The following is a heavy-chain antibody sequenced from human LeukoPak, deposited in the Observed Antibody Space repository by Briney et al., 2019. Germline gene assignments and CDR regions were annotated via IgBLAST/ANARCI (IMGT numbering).Heavy chain of an antibody. CDR3: ARDLAEILLWLRHYYYGMDV. J-gene: IGHJ6*02. D-gene: IGHD3-10*01. CDR1: GFTFSSYG. V-gene: IGHV3-33*01. CDR2: IWYEGSNK. Sequence: GGSLRLSCAASGFTFSSYGMHWVRQAPGKGLEGVAVIWYEGSNKYYADSVKRRFTISRDNYKNTVYLQMNSMSAEDTAVYYCARDLAEILLWLRHYYYGMDVWGQGTTVTVSS.